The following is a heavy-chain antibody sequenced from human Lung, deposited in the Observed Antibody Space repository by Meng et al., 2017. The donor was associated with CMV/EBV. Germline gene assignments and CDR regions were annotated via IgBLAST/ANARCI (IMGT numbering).Heavy chain of an antibody. CDR3: AKGSRWLPTDY. V-gene: IGHV3-30*18. CDR2: ISYDGGNE. J-gene: IGHJ4*02. CDR1: GFTFSSYG. Sequence: VQLVESGGGVVRPGGSLRLSCAASGFTFSSYGFHWVRQAPGKGLEWVAIISYDGGNEYYADSVKGRFTISRDNSKNTLYLQMNSLRADDTAVYYCAKGSRWLPTDYWGQGTLVTVSS. D-gene: IGHD5-24*01.